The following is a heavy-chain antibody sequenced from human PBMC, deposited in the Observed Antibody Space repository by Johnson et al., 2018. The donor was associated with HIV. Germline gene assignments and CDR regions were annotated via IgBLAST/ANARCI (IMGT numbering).Heavy chain of an antibody. CDR1: GFTFSNYA. CDR2: ISYDGSNK. CDR3: AGGGRGYSEGAFDI. J-gene: IGHJ3*02. D-gene: IGHD3-3*01. Sequence: VQLVESGGGVVQPGRSLRLSCAASGFTFSNYAMHWVRQAPGKGLEWVAVISYDGSNKYYADSVKGRFTISRDNFQNTVSLQMNSMRVEDTAVYYCAGGGRGYSEGAFDIWGQGTMVTVSS. V-gene: IGHV3-30-3*01.